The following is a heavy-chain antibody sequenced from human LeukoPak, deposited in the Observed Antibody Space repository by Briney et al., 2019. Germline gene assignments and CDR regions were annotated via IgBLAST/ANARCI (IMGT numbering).Heavy chain of an antibody. J-gene: IGHJ4*02. CDR2: IYYSGST. Sequence: SETLSLTCTVSGGSISSSSYYWGWIRQPPGKGLEWIGSIYYSGSTYYNPSLKSRVTISVDTSKNQFSLKLSSVTAADTAVYYCARGRRIWFYDSPFDYWGQGTLVTVSS. D-gene: IGHD3-22*01. CDR1: GGSISSSSYY. V-gene: IGHV4-39*01. CDR3: ARGRRIWFYDSPFDY.